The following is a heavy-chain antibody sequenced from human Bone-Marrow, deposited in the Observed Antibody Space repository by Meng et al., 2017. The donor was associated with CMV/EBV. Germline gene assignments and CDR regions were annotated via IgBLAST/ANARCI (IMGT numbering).Heavy chain of an antibody. D-gene: IGHD1-26*01. V-gene: IGHV4-59*08. CDR3: ARQAGTVVGATGYLDY. Sequence: SETLSLTCTVSGGSISSYYWSWIRQPPGKGLEWIGYIYYSGSTNYNPSLKSRVTISVDTSKNQFSLKLSSVTAADTAVYYCARQAGTVVGATGYLDYWGQGTLVTVPQ. CDR2: IYYSGST. CDR1: GGSISSYY. J-gene: IGHJ4*02.